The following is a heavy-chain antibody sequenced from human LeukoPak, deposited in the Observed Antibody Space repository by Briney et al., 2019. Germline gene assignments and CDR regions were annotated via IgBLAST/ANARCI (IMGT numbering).Heavy chain of an antibody. D-gene: IGHD3-3*01. V-gene: IGHV4-34*01. J-gene: IGHJ6*03. CDR2: INHSGST. Sequence: PSETLSLTCAVYGGSFSGYYWSWIRQPPGKGLEWIGEINHSGSTNYNPSLKSRVTISVDTFKNQFSLKLSSVTAADTAVYYCARGQDFWSGPRMDVWGKGTTVTVSS. CDR1: GGSFSGYY. CDR3: ARGQDFWSGPRMDV.